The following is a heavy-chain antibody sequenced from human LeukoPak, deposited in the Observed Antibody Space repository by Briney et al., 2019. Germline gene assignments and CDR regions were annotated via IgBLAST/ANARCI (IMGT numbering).Heavy chain of an antibody. CDR1: GFTFSSYA. CDR2: ISTSGGST. J-gene: IGHJ4*02. V-gene: IGHV3-23*01. CDR3: AIMHRYYDGSGYWVQ. D-gene: IGHD3-22*01. Sequence: SGGSLRLSCAASGFTFSSYAVSWVRQAPGKGLEWFSGISTSGGSTSYADSVKGRFTISRDNPRNTLYMQMNSLRDEDTAVYYCAIMHRYYDGSGYWVQWGQGTLVTVPS.